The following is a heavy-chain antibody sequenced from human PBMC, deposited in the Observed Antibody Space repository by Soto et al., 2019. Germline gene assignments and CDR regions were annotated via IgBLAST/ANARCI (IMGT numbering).Heavy chain of an antibody. CDR2: IYYSGST. Sequence: SETLSLTCPVSGGSISSGYYYWSWIRQPPGKGLEWIGYIYYSGSTYYNPSLRSRVTISVDTSKNQFSLKLTSVTAADTAVYYCARTADDSYWFDPWGQGTLVTVSS. D-gene: IGHD1-1*01. CDR1: GGSISSGYYY. J-gene: IGHJ5*02. V-gene: IGHV4-30-4*01. CDR3: ARTADDSYWFDP.